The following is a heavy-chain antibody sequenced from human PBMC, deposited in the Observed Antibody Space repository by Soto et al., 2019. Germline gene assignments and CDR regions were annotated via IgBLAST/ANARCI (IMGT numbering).Heavy chain of an antibody. J-gene: IGHJ5*02. CDR2: IYYTGSA. CDR1: GGSRVSYD. CDR3: AVSFLDSSSPYAPGWCDP. Sequence: VAGGSRVSYDWSWIRKNPRKGLEWIGYIYYTGSASYNPSLKSRVTISLDTSTNHFSLNLSSVTAADTAVYFCAVSFLDSSSPYAPGWCDPWGPGPLVTAS. D-gene: IGHD3-22*01. V-gene: IGHV4-59*01.